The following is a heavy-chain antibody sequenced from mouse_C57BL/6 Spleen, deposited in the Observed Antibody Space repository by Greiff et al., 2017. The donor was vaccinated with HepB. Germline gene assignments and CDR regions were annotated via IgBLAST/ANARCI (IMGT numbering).Heavy chain of an antibody. V-gene: IGHV3-6*01. CDR3: ARALSSWFAY. CDR1: GYSITSGYY. Sequence: VQLKESGPGLVKPSQSLSLTCSVTGYSITSGYYWNWIRQFPGNKLEWMGYISYDGSNNYNPSLKNRISITRDTSKNQFFLKLNSVTTEDTATYYCARALSSWFAYWGQGTLVTVSA. D-gene: IGHD1-1*01. CDR2: ISYDGSN. J-gene: IGHJ3*01.